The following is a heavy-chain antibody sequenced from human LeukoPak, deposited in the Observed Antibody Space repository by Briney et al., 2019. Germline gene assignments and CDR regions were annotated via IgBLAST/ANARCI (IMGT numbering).Heavy chain of an antibody. CDR2: INPNSGGT. CDR1: GYTFTGYY. CDR3: ATASDVVVPAALPGWYFDL. J-gene: IGHJ2*01. D-gene: IGHD2-2*01. V-gene: IGHV1-2*02. Sequence: ASVKVSCKASGYTFTGYYMHWVRQAPGQGFECMGWINPNSGGTNYAQKFQGRVTMTRDTSISTAYMELSRLRSDDTAVYYCATASDVVVPAALPGWYFDLWGRGTLVTVSS.